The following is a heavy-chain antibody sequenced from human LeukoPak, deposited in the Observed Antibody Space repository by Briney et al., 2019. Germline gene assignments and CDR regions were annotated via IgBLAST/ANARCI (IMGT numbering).Heavy chain of an antibody. V-gene: IGHV4-61*02. CDR3: AGERGVVTPPLEYYYYYYMDV. CDR2: IYTSGST. CDR1: GGSISSGNYY. D-gene: IGHD3-10*01. Sequence: SETLSLTCTVSGGSISSGNYYGSWIRQPAGKGLEWIGRIYTSGSTSYNPALKSRVTISADTSKNQFSLKLSSVTAADTAVYYCAGERGVVTPPLEYYYYYYMDVWGKGTTVTISS. J-gene: IGHJ6*03.